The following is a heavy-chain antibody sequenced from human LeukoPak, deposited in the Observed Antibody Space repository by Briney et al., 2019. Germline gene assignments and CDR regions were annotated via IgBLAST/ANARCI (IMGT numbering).Heavy chain of an antibody. D-gene: IGHD6-6*01. CDR2: INTNGANT. J-gene: IGHJ4*02. CDR3: VKGLDYSSSQMDS. CDR1: GSTFKSYA. V-gene: IGHV3-64*05. Sequence: LSGWSLRLSCSASGSTFKSYAMHWVRQAPGKGLEYVSSINTNGANTYYADSVKGRFTISRDNSRNTVYVQMNSLTPEDTAVYYCVKGLDYSSSQMDSWGQGTLVTVSS.